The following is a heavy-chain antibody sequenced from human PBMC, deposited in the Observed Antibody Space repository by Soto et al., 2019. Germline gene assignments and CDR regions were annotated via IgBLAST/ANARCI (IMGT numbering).Heavy chain of an antibody. CDR3: VRGYRPSGYNYSWVFDY. D-gene: IGHD1-1*01. J-gene: IGHJ4*02. Sequence: QVQLQESGPGLVQPSQTLSLICTVSGGSINSGGYYWNWIRQHPRTGLEWIGSIFYSGSTYYNPFRGCRGTISADPSDHQSSMTLTSVTAADTAVYLCVRGYRPSGYNYSWVFDYWGQGTLVDFSS. CDR1: GGSINSGGYY. CDR2: IFYSGST. V-gene: IGHV4-31*03.